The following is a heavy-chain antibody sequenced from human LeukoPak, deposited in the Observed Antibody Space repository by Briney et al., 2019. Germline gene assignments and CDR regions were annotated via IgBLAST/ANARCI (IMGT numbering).Heavy chain of an antibody. J-gene: IGHJ4*02. V-gene: IGHV1-2*02. D-gene: IGHD6-13*01. CDR1: GYTFTDYF. Sequence: ASVKVSCKASGYTFTDYFIHWLRQAPGQGLEWMGWINPNSGGTKYAQKFQGRVTLTRDTSISIAYLELSRLRSDDTAVYYCARPPAAGTDYWGQGALVTVSS. CDR2: INPNSGGT. CDR3: ARPPAAGTDY.